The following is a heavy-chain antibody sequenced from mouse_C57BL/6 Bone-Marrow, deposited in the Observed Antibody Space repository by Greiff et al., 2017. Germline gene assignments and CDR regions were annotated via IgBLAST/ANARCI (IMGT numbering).Heavy chain of an antibody. J-gene: IGHJ3*01. CDR3: AREVTTVEAWFAY. CDR2: IDPSDSYT. Sequence: QVQLQQPGAELVMPGASVKLSCKASGYTFTSYWMHWVKQRPGQGLEWIGEIDPSDSYTNYNQKFKGKSTLTVDKSSSTAYMQLSSLTSEDSAVYYCAREVTTVEAWFAYWGQGTLVTVSA. CDR1: GYTFTSYW. V-gene: IGHV1-69*01. D-gene: IGHD1-1*01.